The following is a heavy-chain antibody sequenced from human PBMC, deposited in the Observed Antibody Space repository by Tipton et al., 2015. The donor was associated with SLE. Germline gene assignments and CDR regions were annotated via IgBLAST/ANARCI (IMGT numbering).Heavy chain of an antibody. D-gene: IGHD2-15*01. CDR1: GGSISSYY. CDR3: ARGGSGGDAFDI. V-gene: IGHV4-59*01. Sequence: TLSLTCTVSGGSISSYYWSWIRQPPGKGLEWIGYIYYSGSTNYNPSLKSRVTISVDTSKNQSSLKLSSVTAADTAVYYCARGGSGGDAFDIWGQGTMVTVSS. CDR2: IYYSGST. J-gene: IGHJ3*02.